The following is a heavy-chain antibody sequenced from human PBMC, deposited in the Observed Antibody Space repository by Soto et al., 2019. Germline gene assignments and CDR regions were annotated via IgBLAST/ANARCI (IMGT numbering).Heavy chain of an antibody. D-gene: IGHD3-10*01. J-gene: IGHJ6*03. CDR3: ARGWFGPDV. CDR2: IDNAGTDS. CDR1: GFTFSGRS. Sequence: EVQLVESGGGLVQPGGSLRLSCAASGFTFSGRSMHWVRQAQGKGLVWVSGIDNAGTDSTYADSVKGRFTSSRENAKNTLYLQMNSLRVEDTAVYYCARGWFGPDVWGKGTTVTVS. V-gene: IGHV3-74*01.